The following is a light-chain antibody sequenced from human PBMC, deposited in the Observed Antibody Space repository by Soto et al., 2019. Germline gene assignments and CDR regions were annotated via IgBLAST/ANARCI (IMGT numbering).Light chain of an antibody. CDR1: SSNIGSHS. CDR2: SNN. V-gene: IGLV1-44*01. CDR3: AAWDDSLNSVV. Sequence: QLVLTQPPSASGTPGQRVTISCSGSSSNIGSHSVNWYQQLPGTAPKLLIYSNNQRPSGVPDRFSGSKSGTSVSLAISGLQSEDEADYYCAAWDDSLNSVVLGGGTQLTVL. J-gene: IGLJ2*01.